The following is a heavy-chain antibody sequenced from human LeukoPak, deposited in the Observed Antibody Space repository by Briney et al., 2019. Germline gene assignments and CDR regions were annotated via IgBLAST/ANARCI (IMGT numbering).Heavy chain of an antibody. V-gene: IGHV1-69*13. CDR2: IIPIFGTA. J-gene: IGHJ4*02. Sequence: AASVTVSCKASGGTFSSYAISWVRQAPGQGLEWMGGIIPIFGTANYAQKFQGRVTITADESPSTAYMELSSLRSEDTAVYYCARSSYDILTGYYKPLDYWGQGTLVTVSS. CDR1: GGTFSSYA. CDR3: ARSSYDILTGYYKPLDY. D-gene: IGHD3-9*01.